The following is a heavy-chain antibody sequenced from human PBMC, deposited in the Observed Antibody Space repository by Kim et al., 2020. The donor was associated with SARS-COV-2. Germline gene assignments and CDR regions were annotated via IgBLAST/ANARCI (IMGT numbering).Heavy chain of an antibody. CDR3: ARIPYYYDSSRNGPFDY. Sequence: GGSLRLSCAASGFTFIRYAMHWVRQAPGKGLEWVALISHDGSNKYYPDSVRGRFTISRDNSKNTLYLQMNSLRVEDTAVYYCARIPYYYDSSRNGPFDYWGQGTLVTVSS. D-gene: IGHD3-22*01. V-gene: IGHV3-30-3*01. CDR2: ISHDGSNK. CDR1: GFTFIRYA. J-gene: IGHJ4*02.